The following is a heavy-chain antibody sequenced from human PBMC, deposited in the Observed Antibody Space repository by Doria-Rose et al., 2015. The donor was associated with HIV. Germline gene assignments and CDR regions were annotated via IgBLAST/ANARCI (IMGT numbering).Heavy chain of an antibody. Sequence: QVTLKESGPVLVKPTETLTLTCTVSGVSLSSPGMGVSWIRQPPGKALEWLANPISDDERSYKTSLKSRLAISRDTSKSQVVLTMTDMDPVDTATYYCARIKSSRWYHKYYFDFWGQGTLVIVSA. J-gene: IGHJ4*02. D-gene: IGHD6-13*01. CDR2: PISDDER. CDR1: GVSLSSPGMG. V-gene: IGHV2-26*01. CDR3: ARIKSSRWYHKYYFDF.